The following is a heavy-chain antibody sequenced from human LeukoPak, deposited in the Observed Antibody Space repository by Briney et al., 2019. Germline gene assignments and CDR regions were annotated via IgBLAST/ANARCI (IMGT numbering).Heavy chain of an antibody. Sequence: SETLSLTCAVYGGSLNGHYWSWIRQPPGKGLEWIGEGSESGGTKFNPSLKSRVTISADTSKNQFSLKLNSVTAADTAVYYCADSYSSSWYRFDYWGQGTLVTVSS. V-gene: IGHV4-34*01. J-gene: IGHJ4*02. CDR2: GSESGGT. D-gene: IGHD6-13*01. CDR3: ADSYSSSWYRFDY. CDR1: GGSLNGHY.